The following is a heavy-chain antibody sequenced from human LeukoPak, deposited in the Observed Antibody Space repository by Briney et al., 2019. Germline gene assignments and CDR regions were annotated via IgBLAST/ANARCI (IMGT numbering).Heavy chain of an antibody. J-gene: IGHJ3*02. CDR3: ARRSGSDGFDI. Sequence: SETLSLTCTVSGGSISSGGYYWSWIRQHPGKGLEWIGYVYHDGSTYYNPSLKSQVITSVDTSKNQFSLKLSSVTAADTAVYYCARRSGSDGFDIWGQGTAVTVSS. CDR1: GGSISSGGYY. CDR2: VYHDGST. V-gene: IGHV4-31*01. D-gene: IGHD1-26*01.